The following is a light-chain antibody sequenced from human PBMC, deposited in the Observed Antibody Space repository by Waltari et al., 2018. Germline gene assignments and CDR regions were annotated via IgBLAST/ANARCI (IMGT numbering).Light chain of an antibody. CDR3: MQGLQIPHT. CDR2: LSS. Sequence: DIMMTQSPLSLPVTPGEPASISCRSSQSLLHSNGYNYLDWYLQRPGQSPQLLIYLSSYRAAGVPYRISGSGSGTDFTLKISRVEAEDIGVYYCMQGLQIPHTFGQGTKLEIK. CDR1: QSLLHSNGYNY. V-gene: IGKV2-28*01. J-gene: IGKJ2*01.